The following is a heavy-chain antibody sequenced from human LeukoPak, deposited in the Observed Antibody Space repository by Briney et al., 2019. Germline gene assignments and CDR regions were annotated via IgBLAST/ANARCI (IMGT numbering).Heavy chain of an antibody. CDR1: GCTFSSYS. D-gene: IGHD2-2*01. Sequence: PGGSLRLSCADSGCTFSSYSMNWVRQAPGKGLEWVSSISSSSSYIYYADSVKGRFTISRDNAKNSLYLQMNSLRAEDTAVYYCARRTGYCSSTSCYPERFDYWGQGTLVTVSS. J-gene: IGHJ4*02. CDR2: ISSSSSYI. CDR3: ARRTGYCSSTSCYPERFDY. V-gene: IGHV3-21*01.